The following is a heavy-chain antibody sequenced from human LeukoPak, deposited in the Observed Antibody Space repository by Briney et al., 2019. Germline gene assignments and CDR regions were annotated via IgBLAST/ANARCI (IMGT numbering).Heavy chain of an antibody. CDR1: GGSFGNYY. V-gene: IGHV4-4*09. J-gene: IGHJ4*02. CDR2: IYSSGIT. CDR3: ARSSRGYSSSSIDY. D-gene: IGHD6-6*01. Sequence: SETLSLTCNVSGGSFGNYYWNWIRQSPGKGLEWIGYIYSSGITNYNPSLKTRVTMSVDTSKNQFSLKLSSVTAADTAVYYCARSSRGYSSSSIDYWGQGTLVTVSS.